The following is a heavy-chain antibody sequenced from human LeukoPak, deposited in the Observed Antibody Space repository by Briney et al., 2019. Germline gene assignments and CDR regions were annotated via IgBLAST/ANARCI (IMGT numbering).Heavy chain of an antibody. CDR3: ARGRDSSSSYPGY. V-gene: IGHV3-48*01. CDR2: ISSTSSTV. CDR1: GFTFSSYS. D-gene: IGHD6-6*01. J-gene: IGHJ4*02. Sequence: GGSLRLSCAVSGFTFSSYSMTWVREAPGKGLEWVSYISSTSSTVYYADSVKGRFTISRDNVKNSLYLQMNSLRAEDTAVYYCARGRDSSSSYPGYWGQGTLVTVSS.